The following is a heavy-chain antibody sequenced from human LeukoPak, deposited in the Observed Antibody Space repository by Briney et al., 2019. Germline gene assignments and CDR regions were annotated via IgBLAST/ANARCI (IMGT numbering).Heavy chain of an antibody. CDR2: MSHDGLNK. CDR3: ARPPMYCTSTSCFFDY. V-gene: IGHV3-30*04. Sequence: GGSLRLSCAASGFTFSDYAMHGVRQAPGKGLEWVAVMSHDGLNKFFPDSVKGRFTISRDNSKNTLYLQMNSLRAEDTAVYYCARPPMYCTSTSCFFDYWGQGTLVTVSS. CDR1: GFTFSDYA. D-gene: IGHD2-2*01. J-gene: IGHJ4*02.